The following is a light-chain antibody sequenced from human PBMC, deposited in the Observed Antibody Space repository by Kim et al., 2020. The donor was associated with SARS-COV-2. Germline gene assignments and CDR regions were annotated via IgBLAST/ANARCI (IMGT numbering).Light chain of an antibody. Sequence: SYELTQPPSVSVAPGKTATITCGGNYIGSKNAHWYQQKPGHAPVVVIYYDTDRPSGIPERFSGSNSGNTATLTISGVEAGDEADYYCQVWDISSDHVAFG. CDR3: QVWDISSDHVA. CDR2: YDT. CDR1: YIGSKN. V-gene: IGLV3-21*04. J-gene: IGLJ2*01.